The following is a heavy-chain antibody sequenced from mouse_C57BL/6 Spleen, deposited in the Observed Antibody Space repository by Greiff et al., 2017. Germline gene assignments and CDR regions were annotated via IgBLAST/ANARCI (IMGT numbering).Heavy chain of an antibody. CDR3: AAADGNSYYFEC. J-gene: IGHJ2*01. D-gene: IGHD1-1*01. Sequence: EVQLQQSGAELVKPGASVKLSCTASGFNIKDYYMHWVKQRPEQGLEWIGRIDPEDGDTKYAPKFQGKATITADTSSNTAYLPLSSLTSEDTAVYYWAAADGNSYYFECRGQGTTLSASS. CDR2: IDPEDGDT. V-gene: IGHV14-2*01. CDR1: GFNIKDYY.